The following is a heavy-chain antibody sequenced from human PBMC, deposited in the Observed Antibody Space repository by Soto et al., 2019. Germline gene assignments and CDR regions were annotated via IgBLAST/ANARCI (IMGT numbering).Heavy chain of an antibody. V-gene: IGHV1-46*03. CDR3: ARDKRWRGLGWWFDP. CDR2: IYPGGVNV. J-gene: IGHJ5*02. D-gene: IGHD6-25*01. CDR1: GYSFTSHY. Sequence: QVQLVQSGAEVKKPGASVKVSCKAIGYSFTSHYMHWVRQAPGQGLEWLGTIYPGGVNVAYAQEYERRVTMTKDTSTSTGYMELESLTSGDTAVYYGARDKRWRGLGWWFDPWGQGTLVTLSA.